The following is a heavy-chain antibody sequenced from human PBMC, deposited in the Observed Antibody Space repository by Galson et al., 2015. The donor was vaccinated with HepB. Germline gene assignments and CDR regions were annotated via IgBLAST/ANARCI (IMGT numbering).Heavy chain of an antibody. CDR3: ARDVLLWFGAITSYGMDV. Sequence: SLRLSCAASGFTFSSYGMHWVRQAPGKGLEWVAVIWYDGSNKYYADSVKGRFTISRDNSKNTLYLQMNSLRAEDTAVYYCARDVLLWFGAITSYGMDVWGQGTTVTVSS. CDR1: GFTFSSYG. V-gene: IGHV3-33*01. J-gene: IGHJ6*02. D-gene: IGHD3-10*01. CDR2: IWYDGSNK.